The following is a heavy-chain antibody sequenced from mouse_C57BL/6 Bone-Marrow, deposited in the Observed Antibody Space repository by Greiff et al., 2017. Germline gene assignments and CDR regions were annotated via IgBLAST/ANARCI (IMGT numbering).Heavy chain of an antibody. CDR3: ARDDGYYGFDY. CDR2: IDPSASYP. Sequence: QVQLQQPGAELVMPGASVKLSCKASGYTFTSYWMHWVKQRPGQGLEWIGEIDPSASYPNYNQKFKGKSTLTVDNSSSTAYMQLSSLTSEDSAVYYCARDDGYYGFDYWGQGTTRTVSS. D-gene: IGHD2-3*01. CDR1: GYTFTSYW. V-gene: IGHV1-69*01. J-gene: IGHJ2*01.